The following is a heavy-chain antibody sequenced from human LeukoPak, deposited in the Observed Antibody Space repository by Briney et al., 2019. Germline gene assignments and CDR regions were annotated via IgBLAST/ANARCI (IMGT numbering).Heavy chain of an antibody. CDR2: ILFDGNNK. V-gene: IGHV3-30*18. J-gene: IGHJ6*02. CDR1: GFTFSTYG. D-gene: IGHD3-22*01. CDR3: AKDRFYYDRSGYPSRYYNYYGMDV. Sequence: GGSLRLSCAASGFTFSTYGMHWVRQAPGKGLEWVAVILFDGNNKYYADSVRGRFTISRDNSKNMLYLQMNSLRAEDTAVYYCAKDRFYYDRSGYPSRYYNYYGMDVWGQGTTVTVSS.